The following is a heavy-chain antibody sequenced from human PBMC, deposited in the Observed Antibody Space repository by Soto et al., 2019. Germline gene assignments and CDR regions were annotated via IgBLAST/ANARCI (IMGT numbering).Heavy chain of an antibody. CDR2: IYHSGST. V-gene: IGHV4-30-2*01. Sequence: LSLTCAVSGGSISSGGYSWSWIRQPPGKGLEWIGYIYHSGSTYYNPSLKSRVTISVDRSKNQFSLKLSSVTAADTAVYYCARTTVTTGWFDPWGQGTLVTVS. J-gene: IGHJ5*02. D-gene: IGHD4-17*01. CDR1: GGSISSGGYS. CDR3: ARTTVTTGWFDP.